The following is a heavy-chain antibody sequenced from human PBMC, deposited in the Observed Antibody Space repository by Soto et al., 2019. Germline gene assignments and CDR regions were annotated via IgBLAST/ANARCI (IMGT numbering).Heavy chain of an antibody. D-gene: IGHD3-22*01. CDR1: GFTLSSYG. CDR2: IWYDGSNK. J-gene: IGHJ1*01. V-gene: IGHV3-33*01. Sequence: GGALRLSCAASGFTLSSYGMHWGRPAPRKGLEWVAVIWYDGSNKYYADSVKGRFTISRDNSKNTLYLQMNSLRAEDTAVYYCARLSHDSSGYYPPPHWGQGTLVTVSS. CDR3: ARLSHDSSGYYPPPH.